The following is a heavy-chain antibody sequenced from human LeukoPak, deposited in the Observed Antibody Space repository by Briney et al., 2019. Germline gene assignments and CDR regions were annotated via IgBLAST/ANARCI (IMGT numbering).Heavy chain of an antibody. CDR1: GGTISSTTSY. CDR3: ARHGSTDYFDY. Sequence: SETLSLTCAVSGGTISSTTSYWGWIRQPPGKGLEWIGRIYYSGSTFYNPSLKSRVTISVDTSKNQLSLRLSSVTAADTAVYYCARHGSTDYFDYWGQGTLVTVSS. V-gene: IGHV4-39*01. CDR2: IYYSGST. J-gene: IGHJ4*02. D-gene: IGHD2-2*03.